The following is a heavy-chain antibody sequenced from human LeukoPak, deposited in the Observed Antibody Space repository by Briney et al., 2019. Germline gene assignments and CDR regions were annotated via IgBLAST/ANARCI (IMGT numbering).Heavy chain of an antibody. CDR3: ATYTHWVAGDV. CDR1: GFTFSSYW. J-gene: IGHJ6*02. CDR2: IKQDGGEK. V-gene: IGHV3-7*01. Sequence: GGSLRLSCAASGFTFSSYWMTWVRQAPGKGLEWVANIKQDGGEKYYVDSVKGRFTISRDNARNSLYLQMGSLRAEDTAVYYCATYTHWVAGDVWGQGTTVTVSS. D-gene: IGHD3-16*01.